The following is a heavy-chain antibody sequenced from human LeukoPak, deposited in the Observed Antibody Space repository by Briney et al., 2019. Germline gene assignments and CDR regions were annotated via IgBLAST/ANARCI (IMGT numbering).Heavy chain of an antibody. CDR1: GGSISSSSYY. Sequence: SETLSLTCTVSGGSISSSSYYWGWIRQPPGKGLEWIGSIYYSGSTYYNPSLKSRVTISVDTSKNQFSLKLSSVTAADTAVYYCARASMVRGVITNYFDYWGRGTLVTVSS. CDR3: ARASMVRGVITNYFDY. D-gene: IGHD3-10*01. CDR2: IYYSGST. V-gene: IGHV4-39*07. J-gene: IGHJ4*02.